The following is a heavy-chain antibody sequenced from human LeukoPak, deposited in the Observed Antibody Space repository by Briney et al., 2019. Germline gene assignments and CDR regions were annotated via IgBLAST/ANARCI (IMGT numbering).Heavy chain of an antibody. CDR1: GYSISSGYY. CDR2: IYHSGST. J-gene: IGHJ3*02. D-gene: IGHD3-10*01. Sequence: SETLSLTCTVSGYSISSGYYWGCFRPPPGKGLEWIASIYHSGSTYYNPSLKSRVTISVDTSKNQFSLKLNSVTAADTAVYYCAKSNGYGLVDIWGQGTMVTVSS. CDR3: AKSNGYGLVDI. V-gene: IGHV4-38-2*02.